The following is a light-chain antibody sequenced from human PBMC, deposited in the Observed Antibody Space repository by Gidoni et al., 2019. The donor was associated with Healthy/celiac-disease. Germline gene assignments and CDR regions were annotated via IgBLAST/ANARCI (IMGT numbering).Light chain of an antibody. CDR1: PSVSSSY. CDR3: QQYGSSPRELT. J-gene: IGKJ4*01. CDR2: GAS. Sequence: EIVLTQSPGTLSLSPGERATLSCRASPSVSSSYLAWYQQKPGQAPRLLIYGASSRATGIPDRFSGSGSGTDFTLTISRLEPEDFAVYYCQQYGSSPRELTFXGXTKVEIK. V-gene: IGKV3-20*01.